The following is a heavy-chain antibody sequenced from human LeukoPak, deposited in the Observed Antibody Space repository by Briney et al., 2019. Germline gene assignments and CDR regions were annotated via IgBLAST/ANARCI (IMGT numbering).Heavy chain of an antibody. Sequence: GGSLRLSCAASAFTFSDYSMNWVRQAPGKGLGWVSYISGRSSTIYYADSVKGRFTISRDNAKSSMYLQMNSLRGEDTAVYYCARDRLKSGSYYFDYWGQGTLVTVSS. V-gene: IGHV3-48*01. D-gene: IGHD1-26*01. J-gene: IGHJ4*02. CDR1: AFTFSDYS. CDR3: ARDRLKSGSYYFDY. CDR2: ISGRSSTI.